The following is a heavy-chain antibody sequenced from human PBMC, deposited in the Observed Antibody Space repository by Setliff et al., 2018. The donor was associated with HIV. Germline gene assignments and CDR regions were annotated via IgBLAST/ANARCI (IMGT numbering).Heavy chain of an antibody. V-gene: IGHV4-39*01. J-gene: IGHJ4*02. Sequence: PSETLSLTCTVSGGSISSSSYYWGWIRQPPGKGLEWIGSIYYSGSTYYNPSLKSRVTISVDTSKNQFPLKLSSVTAADTAVYYCARSRRYCSGGSCGDGFFDYWGQGTLVTVSS. CDR3: ARSRRYCSGGSCGDGFFDY. CDR1: GGSISSSSYY. CDR2: IYYSGST. D-gene: IGHD2-15*01.